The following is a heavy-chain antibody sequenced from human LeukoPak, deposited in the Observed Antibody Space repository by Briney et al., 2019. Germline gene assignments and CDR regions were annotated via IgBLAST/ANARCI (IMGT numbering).Heavy chain of an antibody. Sequence: PSETLSLTCAVYGGSFSGYYWSWIRQPPGKGLEWIGEINHSGSTNYNPSLKSRVTISVDTSKNQFSLKLSSVTAADTAVYYCARGRQWLGRDWGQGTLVTVAS. V-gene: IGHV4-34*01. CDR3: ARGRQWLGRD. D-gene: IGHD6-19*01. CDR1: GGSFSGYY. J-gene: IGHJ4*02. CDR2: INHSGST.